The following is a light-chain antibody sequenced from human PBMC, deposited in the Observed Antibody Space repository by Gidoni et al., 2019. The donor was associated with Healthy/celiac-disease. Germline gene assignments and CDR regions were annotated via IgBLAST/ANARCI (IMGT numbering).Light chain of an antibody. V-gene: IGLV2-14*01. Sequence: QSALTQPASVSGSPGQSITISCTGTSSDVGGYNYVSWYQQHPGKAPKLMIYEVSNRPSGVPDRFSGSKSGNTASLTISGLQAEDEADYYCSSYTSSSTVVFGGGTKLTAL. J-gene: IGLJ2*01. CDR2: EVS. CDR1: SSDVGGYNY. CDR3: SSYTSSSTVV.